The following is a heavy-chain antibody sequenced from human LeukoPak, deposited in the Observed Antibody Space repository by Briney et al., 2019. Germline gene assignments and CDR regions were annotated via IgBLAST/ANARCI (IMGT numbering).Heavy chain of an antibody. Sequence: KPSETLSLTCAVYGGSFSSYYWSWIRQPPGKGLEWIGEINHSGSTNYSPSLKSRVTISVDTSKNQFSLKLSSVTAADTAVYYCARGLEWPQADYWGQGTLVTVSS. D-gene: IGHD3-3*01. CDR1: GGSFSSYY. V-gene: IGHV4-34*01. J-gene: IGHJ4*02. CDR3: ARGLEWPQADY. CDR2: INHSGST.